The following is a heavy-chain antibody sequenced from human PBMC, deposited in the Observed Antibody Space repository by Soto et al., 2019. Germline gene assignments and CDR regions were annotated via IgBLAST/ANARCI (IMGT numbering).Heavy chain of an antibody. V-gene: IGHV3-49*03. Sequence: GGSLRLSCTASGFTFGDYAMSWFRQAPGKGLEWVGFIRSKAYGGTTEYAASVKGRFTISRDDSKSIAYLQMNSLKTEDTAVYYCTSSYYDSSGSYYFDYWGQGTLVTVSS. CDR1: GFTFGDYA. D-gene: IGHD3-22*01. CDR2: IRSKAYGGTT. CDR3: TSSYYDSSGSYYFDY. J-gene: IGHJ4*02.